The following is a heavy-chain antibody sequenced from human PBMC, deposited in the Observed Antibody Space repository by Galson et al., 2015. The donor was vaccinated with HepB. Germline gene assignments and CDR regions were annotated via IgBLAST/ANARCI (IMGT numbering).Heavy chain of an antibody. CDR1: GFPLSSYE. V-gene: IGHV3-48*03. Sequence: SLRLSCAASGFPLSSYEMNWVRQAPGKRLEWVSYITSGGTTMYYADSVKGRFTISRDNAKNSVYLQMNSLRVEDTAVYYCARNWWGPDYSHTNNWFDPWGQGTLVTVSS. CDR2: ITSGGTTM. D-gene: IGHD4-11*01. J-gene: IGHJ5*02. CDR3: ARNWWGPDYSHTNNWFDP.